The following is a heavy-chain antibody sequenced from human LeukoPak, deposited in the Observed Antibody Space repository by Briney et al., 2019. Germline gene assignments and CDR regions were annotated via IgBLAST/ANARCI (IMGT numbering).Heavy chain of an antibody. D-gene: IGHD3-22*01. CDR2: ISGSGGST. CDR1: GFTFSGCG. V-gene: IGHV3-23*01. CDR3: AKGYYDSYGHDY. J-gene: IGHJ4*02. Sequence: GGSLRLSCAASGFTFSGCGMSWVRQAPGKGLEWVSAISGSGGSTYYADSVKGRFTISRDNSKNTLYLQMDSLRAEDTAVYYCAKGYYDSYGHDYWGQGTLVTVSS.